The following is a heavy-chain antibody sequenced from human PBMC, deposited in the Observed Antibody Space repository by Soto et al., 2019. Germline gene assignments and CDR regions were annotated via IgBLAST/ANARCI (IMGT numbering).Heavy chain of an antibody. D-gene: IGHD3-16*01. V-gene: IGHV4-59*01. J-gene: IGHJ4*02. CDR2: IYYSGST. CDR1: GGSISSYY. Sequence: SETLSLTCTVSGGSISSYYWSWIRQPPGKGLEWIGYIYYSGSTNYNPSLKSRVTISVDTSKNQFSLKLSSVTAADTAVYYCASFGGYSYYFDYWGQGTLVTVSS. CDR3: ASFGGYSYYFDY.